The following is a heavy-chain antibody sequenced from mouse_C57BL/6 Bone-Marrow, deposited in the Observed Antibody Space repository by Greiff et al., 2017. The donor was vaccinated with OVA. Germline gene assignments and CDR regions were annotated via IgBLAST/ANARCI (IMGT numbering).Heavy chain of an antibody. D-gene: IGHD2-3*01. CDR1: GYAFSSYW. V-gene: IGHV1-80*01. CDR3: ARRWLLLYAMDY. Sequence: VQLQQSGAELVKPGASVKISCKASGYAFSSYWMNWVKQRPGTGLEWIGQIYPGDGDTNSNGKFKGKATLTADKSSSTAYMQLSSLTSEDSAVYFCARRWLLLYAMDYWGQGTSVTVSS. CDR2: IYPGDGDT. J-gene: IGHJ4*01.